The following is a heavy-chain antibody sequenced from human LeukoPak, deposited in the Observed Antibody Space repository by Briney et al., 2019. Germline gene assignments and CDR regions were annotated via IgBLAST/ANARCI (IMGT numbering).Heavy chain of an antibody. CDR2: INHSGST. Sequence: PSETLSLTCAVYGGSFSGYYWSWIRQPPGKGLEWIGEINHSGSTNYNPSLKSRVTISVDTSKNQFSLKLSSVTAADTAVYYCARVRMVRGVNNFDYWGQGTLVTVSS. CDR1: GGSFSGYY. J-gene: IGHJ4*02. V-gene: IGHV4-34*01. CDR3: ARVRMVRGVNNFDY. D-gene: IGHD3-10*01.